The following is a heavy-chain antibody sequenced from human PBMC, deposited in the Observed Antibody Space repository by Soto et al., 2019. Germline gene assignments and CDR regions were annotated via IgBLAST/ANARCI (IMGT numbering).Heavy chain of an antibody. D-gene: IGHD1-1*01. V-gene: IGHV3-48*02. CDR2: IHSIRSII. CDR3: AGDARNADSDY. J-gene: IGHJ4*02. CDR1: GFTFSSHA. Sequence: EVQLLESGGGLVQPGGSLRLSCAVSGFTFSSHAMNWVRQAPGKGLEWVAYIHSIRSIIYSADSVKGRFTISRDNAKNALSLQIDSLRDEDTAVYYCAGDARNADSDYWGQGTRVTVSS.